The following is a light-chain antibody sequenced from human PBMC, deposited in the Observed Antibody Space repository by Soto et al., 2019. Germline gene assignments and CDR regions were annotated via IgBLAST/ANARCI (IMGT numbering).Light chain of an antibody. V-gene: IGKV3-15*01. CDR3: QQYNNWPPWT. CDR1: QSVSSN. CDR2: GAS. Sequence: EIMMMQSPATLSVSPGERATLSCGASQSVSSNLAWYQQKPGQAPRLLIYGASTRATGIPARFSGSGSGTEFTLTISSLQSEDFAVYYCQQYNNWPPWTFGQGTKVDIK. J-gene: IGKJ1*01.